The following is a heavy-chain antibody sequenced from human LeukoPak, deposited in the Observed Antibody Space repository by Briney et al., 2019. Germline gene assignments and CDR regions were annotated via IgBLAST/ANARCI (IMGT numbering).Heavy chain of an antibody. CDR3: ARQGRGGNRNFDY. V-gene: IGHV4-4*07. CDR1: GGSVRGYW. D-gene: IGHD1-14*01. Sequence: SETLSLTCDVSGGSVRGYWWGWVRQPAGKGLEWLGRIYSTGSTRFNPSLKSRLTLSIDTSTNQFSLKLTSVTAADTAVYFCARQGRGGNRNFDYWGQGTLVTVSS. J-gene: IGHJ4*02. CDR2: IYSTGST.